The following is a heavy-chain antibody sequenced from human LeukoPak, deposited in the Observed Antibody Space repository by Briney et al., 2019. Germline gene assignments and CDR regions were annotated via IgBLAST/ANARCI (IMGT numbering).Heavy chain of an antibody. CDR3: AKVMRDWGGHYYGMDV. Sequence: GGSLRLSCVASGFSFRSYAMHWVRQAPGKGLEWVGVIWYDGSNKYYAESVKGRFSISRDNSKNTLYLQMNSLTAEDTAVYYCAKVMRDWGGHYYGMDVWGQGTAVTVSS. CDR1: GFSFRSYA. CDR2: IWYDGSNK. D-gene: IGHD7-27*01. J-gene: IGHJ6*02. V-gene: IGHV3-30*02.